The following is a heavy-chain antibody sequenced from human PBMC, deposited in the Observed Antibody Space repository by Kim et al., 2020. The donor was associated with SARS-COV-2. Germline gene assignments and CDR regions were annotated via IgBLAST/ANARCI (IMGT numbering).Heavy chain of an antibody. Sequence: GGSLRLSCAASGFTFSSYAMSWVRQAPGKGLEWVSAISPSGSSTYYADSVKGWFTISRDKSKDTLCLQMNSLRVEDTAVYFCARGRGTGSGLDPWGQGT. CDR2: ISPSGSST. V-gene: IGHV3-23*01. CDR1: GFTFSSYA. D-gene: IGHD3-10*01. CDR3: ARGRGTGSGLDP. J-gene: IGHJ5*02.